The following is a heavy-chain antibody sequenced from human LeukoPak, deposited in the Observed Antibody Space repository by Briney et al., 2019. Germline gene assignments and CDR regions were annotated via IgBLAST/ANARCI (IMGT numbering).Heavy chain of an antibody. V-gene: IGHV1-69*13. J-gene: IGHJ4*02. CDR3: AREWGLESSGYYYAY. Sequence: SVKVSCKAYGGTFSRFAISWVRQAPGQGFEWMGGITPIFGTANFAQKFQGRVSITADGSTSTAFMELSSLRSEDTAVYYCAREWGLESSGYYYAYWGQGTLVTVSS. CDR1: GGTFSRFA. CDR2: ITPIFGTA. D-gene: IGHD3-22*01.